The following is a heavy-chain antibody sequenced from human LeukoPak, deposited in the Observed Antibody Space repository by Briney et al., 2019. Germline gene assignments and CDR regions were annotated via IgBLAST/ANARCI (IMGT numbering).Heavy chain of an antibody. Sequence: ASVKVSCKASGYTFTSYAMNWVRQAPGQGLEWMGWINTNTGNPTYAQGFTGRFVFSLDTSVSTAYLQISSLKAEDTAVYYCAGDRSYGGWLLEDAFDIWGQGTMVTVSS. D-gene: IGHD6-19*01. CDR3: AGDRSYGGWLLEDAFDI. CDR1: GYTFTSYA. V-gene: IGHV7-4-1*02. J-gene: IGHJ3*02. CDR2: INTNTGNP.